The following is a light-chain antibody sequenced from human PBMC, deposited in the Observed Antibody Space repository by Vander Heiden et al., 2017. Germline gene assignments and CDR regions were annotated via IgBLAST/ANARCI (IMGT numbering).Light chain of an antibody. CDR1: QSISSY. V-gene: IGKV1-39*01. J-gene: IGKJ4*01. Sequence: DIQMTQSPSSLSASVGDRVTITCRASQSISSYLHWYQQKPGKAPKLLIYAASSLQSAVPSRFSGSGSVTDFTLTISRLQPEDFATYYCLQSYSTVLTFGGGTKVELK. CDR2: AAS. CDR3: LQSYSTVLT.